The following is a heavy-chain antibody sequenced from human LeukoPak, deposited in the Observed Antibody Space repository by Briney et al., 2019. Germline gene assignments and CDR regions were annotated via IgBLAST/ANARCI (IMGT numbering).Heavy chain of an antibody. D-gene: IGHD2-15*01. CDR1: GFTFNSYG. CDR3: AKDRRGSCNGGSCYCCDY. V-gene: IGHV3-30*02. Sequence: GGSLRLSCAASGFTFNSYGIHWVRQAPGKGLEWVAFISYDESDKYYADSVKGRFTISRDNSKNTLYLQMSSLRAEDTAVYYCAKDRRGSCNGGSCYCCDYWGQGTLVTVSS. CDR2: ISYDESDK. J-gene: IGHJ4*02.